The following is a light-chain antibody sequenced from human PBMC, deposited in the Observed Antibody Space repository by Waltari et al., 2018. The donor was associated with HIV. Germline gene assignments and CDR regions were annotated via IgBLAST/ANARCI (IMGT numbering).Light chain of an antibody. CDR1: SSDGGSSYF. CDR3: CSYAGSSTFVV. J-gene: IGLJ2*01. CDR2: EVR. V-gene: IGLV2-23*02. Sequence: QSALTQPPPVSGSPGPSITITCTGTSSDGGSSYFVSWYQQHPGQAPKLMIYEVRKRPSGVSNRFSGSKSGNTASLTISGLQAEDEADYYCCSYAGSSTFVVFGGGTKLTVL.